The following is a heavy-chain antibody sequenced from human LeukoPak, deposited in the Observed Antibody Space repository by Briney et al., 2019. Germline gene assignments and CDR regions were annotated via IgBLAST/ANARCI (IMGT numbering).Heavy chain of an antibody. Sequence: GGSLRLSCAASGFTFSHFWMSWVRQAPGKGLEWVAYIKKTGSETYYVDSVKGRFTISRDNAKNSLYLQMNSLRAEDTAVHYCAREMATIMDYWGQGTLVTVSS. J-gene: IGHJ4*02. CDR3: AREMATIMDY. CDR2: IKKTGSET. CDR1: GFTFSHFW. D-gene: IGHD5-24*01. V-gene: IGHV3-7*03.